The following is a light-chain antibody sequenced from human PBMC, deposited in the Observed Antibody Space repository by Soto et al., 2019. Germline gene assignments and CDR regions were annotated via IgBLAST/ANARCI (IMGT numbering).Light chain of an antibody. CDR1: SSDVGGYNY. V-gene: IGLV2-14*01. CDR2: DVS. J-gene: IGLJ1*01. Sequence: QSALTQPASVSGSPRQSITISCTGTSSDVGGYNYVSWYQQHPGKAPKLMIYDVSNRPSGASNRFSGSKSGNTASLTISGLQAEDEADYYCSSYTSSSTLYVFGTGTKVTVL. CDR3: SSYTSSSTLYV.